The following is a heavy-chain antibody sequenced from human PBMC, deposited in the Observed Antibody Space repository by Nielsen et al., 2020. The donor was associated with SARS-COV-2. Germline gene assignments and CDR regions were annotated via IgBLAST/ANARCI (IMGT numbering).Heavy chain of an antibody. CDR1: GYTFTSYY. D-gene: IGHD3-3*01. V-gene: IGHV1-46*01. CDR3: ARGFRITIFGVVIQGYFDL. Sequence: ASVKVSCKASGYTFTSYYMHWVRQAPGQGLEWMGIINPSGGSTSYAQKFQGRVTMTRNTSISTAYMELSSLRSEDTAVYYCARGFRITIFGVVIQGYFDLWGRGTLVTVSS. J-gene: IGHJ2*01. CDR2: INPSGGST.